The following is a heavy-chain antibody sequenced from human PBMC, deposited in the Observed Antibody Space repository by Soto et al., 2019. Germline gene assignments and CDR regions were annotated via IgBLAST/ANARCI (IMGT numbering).Heavy chain of an antibody. CDR1: GFTFSSYA. J-gene: IGHJ6*02. CDR3: AMSSIAARPLNYYYYGMDV. CDR2: ISGSGGST. Sequence: GGSLRLSCAASGFTFSSYAMSWVRQAPGKGLDWVSAISGSGGSTYYAESVKGRFTISRDNSKNTLYLQMNSLRAEDTAVYYCAMSSIAARPLNYYYYGMDVWGQGTTVTVSS. D-gene: IGHD6-6*01. V-gene: IGHV3-23*01.